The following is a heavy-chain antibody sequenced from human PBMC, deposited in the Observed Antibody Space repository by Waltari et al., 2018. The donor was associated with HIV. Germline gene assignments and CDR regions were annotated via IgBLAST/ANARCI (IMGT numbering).Heavy chain of an antibody. Sequence: EVQLVESGGKLVQPGGSLRPYCLASGFPFSAYSMHWARQGPGKGLEWVAYISATGTTIFYANSLKGRFTVSRDNVENSLYLDMSSLRAEDTGDYYCARCETVVTPFINKYLGLDVWGPGTTVTVSS. CDR3: ARCETVVTPFINKYLGLDV. V-gene: IGHV3-48*01. D-gene: IGHD2-15*01. J-gene: IGHJ6*02. CDR2: ISATGTTI. CDR1: GFPFSAYS.